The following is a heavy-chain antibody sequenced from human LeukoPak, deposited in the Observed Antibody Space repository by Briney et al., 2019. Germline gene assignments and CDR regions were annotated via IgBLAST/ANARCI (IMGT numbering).Heavy chain of an antibody. CDR3: ALGPYSSGWYDY. CDR1: GGSISSSSYY. Sequence: SETLSLTCTVSGGSISSSSYYWGWIRQPPGKGLEWIGSIYYSGSTYYNPSLKSRVTISVDTSKNQFSLKLSSVTAADTAVYYCALGPYSSGWYDYWGQGTLVTVSS. CDR2: IYYSGST. J-gene: IGHJ4*02. D-gene: IGHD6-19*01. V-gene: IGHV4-39*07.